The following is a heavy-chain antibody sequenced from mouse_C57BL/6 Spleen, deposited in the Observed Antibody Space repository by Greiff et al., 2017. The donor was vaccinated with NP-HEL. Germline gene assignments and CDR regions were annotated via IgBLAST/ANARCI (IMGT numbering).Heavy chain of an antibody. V-gene: IGHV1-18*01. D-gene: IGHD2-10*02. J-gene: IGHJ3*01. Sequence: EVQVVESGPELVKPGASVKIPCKASGYTFTDYNMDWVKQSPGKSLEWIGDINPNNGGTIYNQKFKGKATLTVDKSSSTAYMELRSLTSEDTAVYCCARRGYGNYLFAYWGQGTLVTVSA. CDR2: INPNNGGT. CDR1: GYTFTDYN. CDR3: ARRGYGNYLFAY.